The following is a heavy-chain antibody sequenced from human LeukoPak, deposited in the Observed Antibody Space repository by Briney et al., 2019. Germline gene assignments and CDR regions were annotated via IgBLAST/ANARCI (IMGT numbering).Heavy chain of an antibody. D-gene: IGHD3-10*01. J-gene: IGHJ6*02. CDR2: IYYSGST. CDR3: ARLSWFGDQLYYYYGMDV. CDR1: GGSISSYY. V-gene: IGHV4-59*08. Sequence: SETLSLTCTVSGGSISSYYWSWVRQPPGKGLEWIGYIYYSGSTNYNPSLKSRVTISVDASKNQFSLKLSSVTAADTAVYYCARLSWFGDQLYYYYGMDVWGQGTTVTVSS.